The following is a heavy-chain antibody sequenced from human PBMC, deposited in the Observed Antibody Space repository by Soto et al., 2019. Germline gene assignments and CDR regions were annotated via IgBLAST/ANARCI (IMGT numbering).Heavy chain of an antibody. Sequence: PGGSLRLSCAVSGFTFSNYVMNWVRQTPGKGLEWVSAISNSGVDTYYADSVKGRFTISRDNSRNTLYLQMDSLRGEDTAIYYCARQNWSYGYWGQGTQVTVSS. D-gene: IGHD1-7*01. J-gene: IGHJ4*02. CDR2: ISNSGVDT. CDR1: GFTFSNYV. V-gene: IGHV3-23*01. CDR3: ARQNWSYGY.